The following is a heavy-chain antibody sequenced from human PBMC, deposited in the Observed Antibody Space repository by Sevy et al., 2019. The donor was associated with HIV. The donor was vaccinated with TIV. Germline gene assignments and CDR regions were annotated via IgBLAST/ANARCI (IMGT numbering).Heavy chain of an antibody. J-gene: IGHJ6*02. CDR1: GFTFSSYG. CDR2: IRYDGSNK. Sequence: RGSLRLSCAASGFTFSSYGMHWVRQAPGKGLEWVAFIRYDGSNKYYADSVKGRFTISRDNSKNTLYLQMNSLRAEDTAVYYCAKDSWGYGSGDYYGMDVWGQGTTVTVSS. CDR3: AKDSWGYGSGDYYGMDV. V-gene: IGHV3-30*02. D-gene: IGHD3-10*01.